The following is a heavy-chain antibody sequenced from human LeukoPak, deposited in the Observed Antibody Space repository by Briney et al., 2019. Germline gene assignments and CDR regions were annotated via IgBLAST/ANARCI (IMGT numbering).Heavy chain of an antibody. J-gene: IGHJ5*02. CDR1: GASIRNYY. Sequence: SETLSLTCTVSGASIRNYYWSWIRQPPGKGLEWIGYIYYSGSTNYNPSLESRVAMSVDTSKNQFSLRLSSVTAADTAIYYCARRYSSSWYVGFFDPWGQGTLVTVSS. CDR2: IYYSGST. CDR3: ARRYSSSWYVGFFDP. V-gene: IGHV4-59*08. D-gene: IGHD6-13*01.